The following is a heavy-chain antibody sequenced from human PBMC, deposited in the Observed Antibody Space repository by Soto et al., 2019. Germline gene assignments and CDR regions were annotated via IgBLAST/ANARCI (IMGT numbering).Heavy chain of an antibody. CDR1: GFTFSSYA. V-gene: IGHV3-30-3*01. CDR2: ISYDGSNK. J-gene: IGHJ3*02. CDR3: ASPYDYGDYQDSFDI. Sequence: QVQLVESGGGVVQPGKSLRLSCAASGFTFSSYAMHWVRQAPGKGLEWVAVISYDGSNKYYADSMKGRFTISGDNSKNALYLQMNSLRAEDTAVYYCASPYDYGDYQDSFDIWGQGTMVTVSS. D-gene: IGHD4-17*01.